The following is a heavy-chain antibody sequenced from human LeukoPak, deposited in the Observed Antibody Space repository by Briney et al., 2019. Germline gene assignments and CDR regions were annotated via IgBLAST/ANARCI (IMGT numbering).Heavy chain of an antibody. D-gene: IGHD6-19*01. V-gene: IGHV3-21*01. CDR3: ARTTMAVAGAKGDLYFDF. CDR2: ISSSSSYI. J-gene: IGHJ4*02. CDR1: GFTFSSYS. Sequence: PGGSLRLSCAASGFTFSSYSMNWVRQAPGKGLEWVSSISSSSSYIYYADSVKGRFTISRDNAKNSLYLQMNSLRPEDTAVYYCARTTMAVAGAKGDLYFDFWGQGTLVTVSS.